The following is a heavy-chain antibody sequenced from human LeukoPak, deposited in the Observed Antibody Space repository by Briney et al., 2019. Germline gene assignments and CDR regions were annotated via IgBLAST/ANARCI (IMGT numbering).Heavy chain of an antibody. V-gene: IGHV1-2*02. CDR2: INPNSGDT. CDR1: GYTFTSYG. D-gene: IGHD4-4*01. CDR3: ARTTFDYSFDY. Sequence: ASVKVSCKASGYTFTSYGISWVRQAPGQGLEWMGWINPNSGDTNYAQKFQGRVTMTRDTSTSTAYMELSRLRSYDTAVYYCARTTFDYSFDYWGQGTLVTASS. J-gene: IGHJ4*02.